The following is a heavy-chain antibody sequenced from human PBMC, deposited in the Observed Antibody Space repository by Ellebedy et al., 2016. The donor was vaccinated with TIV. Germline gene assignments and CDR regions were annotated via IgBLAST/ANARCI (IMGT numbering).Heavy chain of an antibody. CDR2: FDSEDGET. J-gene: IGHJ6*03. D-gene: IGHD4-11*01. CDR3: ARYSKIRPRVWSAISYNYYIDV. V-gene: IGHV1-24*01. CDR1: GYTLTELS. Sequence: ASVKVSCXVSGYTLTELSMHWVRQAPGKGLEWMGGFDSEDGETINTQRFQGRVTMTEDASTDTAYMELSSLNSEDTAVYYCARYSKIRPRVWSAISYNYYIDVWGKGTTVTVSS.